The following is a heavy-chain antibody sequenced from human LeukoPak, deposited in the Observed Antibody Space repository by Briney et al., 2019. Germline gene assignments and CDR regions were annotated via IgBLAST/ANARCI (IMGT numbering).Heavy chain of an antibody. CDR3: VRDWAPASMQAAPFDC. V-gene: IGHV3-30*04. D-gene: IGHD2/OR15-2a*01. Sequence: GGSLRLSCAASGFTFSSYVMHWVRQAPGKGLEWVAIISYDGSNEYYADSVKGRFTISRDNSKNTLYLQMNSLRAADTAVYYCVRDWAPASMQAAPFDCWGQGTLVTVSS. CDR2: ISYDGSNE. CDR1: GFTFSSYV. J-gene: IGHJ4*02.